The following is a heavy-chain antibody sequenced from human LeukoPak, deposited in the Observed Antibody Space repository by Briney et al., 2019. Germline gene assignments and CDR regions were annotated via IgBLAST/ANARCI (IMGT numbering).Heavy chain of an antibody. J-gene: IGHJ4*02. Sequence: GGSLRLSCAASGFTFSSYWMHWVRQAPGKGLVWVSRINTGGSSTSYADSVKGRFTISRDNSKNTVYLQMNSLRAEDTAVYYCAERDAAGLDYWGQGTLVTVSS. D-gene: IGHD6-13*01. V-gene: IGHV3-74*01. CDR3: AERDAAGLDY. CDR1: GFTFSSYW. CDR2: INTGGSST.